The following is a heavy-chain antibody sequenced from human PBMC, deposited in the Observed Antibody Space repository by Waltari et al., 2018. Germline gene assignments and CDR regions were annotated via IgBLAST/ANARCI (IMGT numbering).Heavy chain of an antibody. CDR3: TSPNYMNAFDI. J-gene: IGHJ3*02. V-gene: IGHV3-73*01. CDR2: IRIKANSYAT. Sequence: EVQLVESGGGLVQPGGSLKLSCAASGFTFSGSAMHWVRQASGKGLEWVGRIRIKANSYATAYAASVKGRFTISRDDSKNTAYLQMNSLKTEDTAVYYCTSPNYMNAFDIWGQGTMVTVSS. CDR1: GFTFSGSA. D-gene: IGHD3-10*01.